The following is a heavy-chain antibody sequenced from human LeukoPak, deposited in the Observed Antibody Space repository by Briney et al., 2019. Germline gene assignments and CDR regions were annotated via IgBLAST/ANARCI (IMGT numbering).Heavy chain of an antibody. CDR3: ARVRGYCSSTSCPRGFDY. Sequence: SETQSLTCAVYGGSFSGYYWSWIRQPPGKGLEWIGEINHSGSTNYNPSLKSRVTISVDTSKNQFSLKLSSVTAADTAVYYCARVRGYCSSTSCPRGFDYWGQGTLVTVSS. CDR2: INHSGST. V-gene: IGHV4-34*01. J-gene: IGHJ4*02. D-gene: IGHD2-2*01. CDR1: GGSFSGYY.